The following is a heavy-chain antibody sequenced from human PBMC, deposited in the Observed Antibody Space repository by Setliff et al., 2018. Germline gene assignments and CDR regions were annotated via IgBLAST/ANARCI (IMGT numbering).Heavy chain of an antibody. J-gene: IGHJ5*02. CDR1: DGSNSSHY. Sequence: PSETLSLTCTVSDGSNSSHYWSWIRQPPGKGLEWIGYIHFSGTTNYNPSLKSRVTLSVDTSKKQFTLNLSSVTAADTAVYFCARGYSGSYGRFDPWGQGTLVTVSS. V-gene: IGHV4-59*11. CDR3: ARGYSGSYGRFDP. CDR2: IHFSGTT. D-gene: IGHD1-26*01.